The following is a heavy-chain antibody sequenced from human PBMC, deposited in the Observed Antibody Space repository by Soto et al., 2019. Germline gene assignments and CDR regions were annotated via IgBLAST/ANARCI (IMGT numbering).Heavy chain of an antibody. CDR3: ARAGKPDTAMVRYYYSGMDV. CDR2: INHSGST. CDR1: GGSFSGYY. D-gene: IGHD5-18*01. J-gene: IGHJ6*02. V-gene: IGHV4-34*01. Sequence: PSETLSLTCAVYGGSFSGYYWSWIRQPPGKGLEWIGEINHSGSTNYNPSLKSRVTISVDTSKNQFSLKLSSVTAADTAVYYCARAGKPDTAMVRYYYSGMDVWGQGTTVTVSS.